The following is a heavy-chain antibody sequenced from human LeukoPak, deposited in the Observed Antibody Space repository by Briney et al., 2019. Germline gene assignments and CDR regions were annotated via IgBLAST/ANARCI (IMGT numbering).Heavy chain of an antibody. D-gene: IGHD6-19*01. V-gene: IGHV4-61*02. CDR2: IYTSGST. J-gene: IGHJ4*02. CDR3: ASQWPLDY. Sequence: PSETLSLTCTVSGGSISSGSYYWSWIRQPAGKGLEWIGRIYTSGSTNYNPSLKSRVTISVDTSKNQFSLKLSSVTAADTAVYYCASQWPLDYWGQGTLVTVSS. CDR1: GGSISSGSYY.